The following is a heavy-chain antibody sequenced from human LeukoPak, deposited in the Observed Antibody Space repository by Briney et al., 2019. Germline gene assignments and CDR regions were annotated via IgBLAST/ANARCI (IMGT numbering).Heavy chain of an antibody. CDR2: ISYDGSNK. J-gene: IGHJ4*02. CDR1: GFTFSSYG. CDR3: AKAGAYDILTGYCDY. D-gene: IGHD3-9*01. V-gene: IGHV3-30*18. Sequence: GGSLRLSCAASGFTFSSYGMHWVRQAPGKGLKWVAVISYDGSNKYYADSVKGRFTISRDNSKDTLYLQMNSLRAEDTAVYYCAKAGAYDILTGYCDYWGQGTLVTVSS.